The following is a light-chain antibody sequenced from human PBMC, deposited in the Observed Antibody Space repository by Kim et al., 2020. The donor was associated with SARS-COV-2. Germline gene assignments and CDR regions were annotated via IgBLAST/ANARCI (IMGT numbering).Light chain of an antibody. CDR1: RNIYSS. Sequence: EIVMTQSPATLSVSPGERATLSCRASRNIYSSLAWYQQKPGQAPRLLIYGASIGATGIPARFSGSGSGTEFTLIISSLQSEDSALYYCQQDSNWPPLTFGGGTKVDIK. J-gene: IGKJ4*01. CDR2: GAS. CDR3: QQDSNWPPLT. V-gene: IGKV3-15*01.